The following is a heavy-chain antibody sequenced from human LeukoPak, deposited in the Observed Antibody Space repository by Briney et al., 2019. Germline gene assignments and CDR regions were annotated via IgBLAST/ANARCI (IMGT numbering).Heavy chain of an antibody. J-gene: IGHJ4*02. D-gene: IGHD3-10*01. CDR2: INPNSGGT. CDR3: ARGRPMVRGVIDY. Sequence: RASVKVSCKASGYTFTGYYMHWVRQAPGQGLEWMGWINPNSGGTNYAQKFQGRVTMTRDTSISTAYMELSRLRSDDTAVYYCARGRPMVRGVIDYWGQGTLVTVSS. V-gene: IGHV1-2*02. CDR1: GYTFTGYY.